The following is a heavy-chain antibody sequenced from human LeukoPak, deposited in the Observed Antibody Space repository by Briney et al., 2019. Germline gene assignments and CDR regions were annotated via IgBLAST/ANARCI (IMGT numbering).Heavy chain of an antibody. CDR3: ARDWVTMIQGAFDI. CDR1: GGSISSISYY. D-gene: IGHD3-22*01. V-gene: IGHV4-39*07. Sequence: PSETLSLTCTVSGGSISSISYYWGCIRQPPGKGREWIGSIYYSGSTYYNPSLKSRVTISVDTSKNQFSLKLSSVTAADTAVYYCARDWVTMIQGAFDIWGQGTMVTVSS. CDR2: IYYSGST. J-gene: IGHJ3*02.